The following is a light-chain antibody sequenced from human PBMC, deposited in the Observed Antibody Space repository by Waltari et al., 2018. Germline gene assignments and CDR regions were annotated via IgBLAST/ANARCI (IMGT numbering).Light chain of an antibody. CDR3: CSYTTSRTYV. CDR1: SRDVGRYNR. J-gene: IGLJ1*01. CDR2: EVS. V-gene: IGLV2-18*02. Sequence: QSALTQPPSVSGSPGQSVTISCTGTSRDVGRYNRVSWYQQPPDTAPKLMIYEVSNRPSGVPDRFSGSKSGNTASLTISGLQGEDEADYFCCSYTTSRTYVFGTGTKVTVL.